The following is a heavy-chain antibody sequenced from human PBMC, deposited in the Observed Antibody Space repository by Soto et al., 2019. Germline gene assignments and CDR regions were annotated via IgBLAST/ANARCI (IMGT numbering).Heavy chain of an antibody. V-gene: IGHV1-18*01. Sequence: QVQLVQSGGEVKKPGASVKVSCKASGYPFTSYGIRWVRQAPGPGLAWMGRIGAYNGHTNYAQKLQGRVTITTHTTTSTAYMELRILRSDDTAVYYCARVVGALGHWFEPWGQGTLVNVSS. J-gene: IGHJ5*02. CDR2: IGAYNGHT. D-gene: IGHD1-26*01. CDR3: ARVVGALGHWFEP. CDR1: GYPFTSYG.